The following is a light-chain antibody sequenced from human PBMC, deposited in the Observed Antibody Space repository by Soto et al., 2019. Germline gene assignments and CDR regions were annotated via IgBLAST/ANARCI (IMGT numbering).Light chain of an antibody. CDR1: SSNIGSNT. Sequence: QSVLTQPPSASGTPGQRVTISCSGSSSNIGSNTVNWYQQLPGTAPKLLIYSNNQRPSGVPDRFSGSKSGTSASLAISGLQSEDEADYSCAAWHDSLNVVFGGGTKLTVL. CDR3: AAWHDSLNVV. J-gene: IGLJ2*01. V-gene: IGLV1-44*01. CDR2: SNN.